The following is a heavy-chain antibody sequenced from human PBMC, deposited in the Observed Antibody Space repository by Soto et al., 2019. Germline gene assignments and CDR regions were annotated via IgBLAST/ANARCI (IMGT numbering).Heavy chain of an antibody. CDR1: GFTVSMFS. J-gene: IGHJ5*02. CDR3: VHPRSTVQIPPT. CDR2: ISSNGDST. Sequence: SLRLSCSASGFTVSMFSMHWVRQAPGKGLEYVSGISSNGDSTYYADSVKGRFTISRDNPKNTLYLQMSSLRAVDTAVYYCVHPRSTVQIPPTWGQGTLVTVSS. V-gene: IGHV3-64D*06. D-gene: IGHD4-17*01.